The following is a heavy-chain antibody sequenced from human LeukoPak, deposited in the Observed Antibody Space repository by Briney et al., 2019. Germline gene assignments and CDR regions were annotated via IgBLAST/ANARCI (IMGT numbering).Heavy chain of an antibody. D-gene: IGHD5-12*01. Sequence: PSEPLSLTCTVSGVSISSYYWSWIRQPPGKGLEWFAYISYSGSTNYHPSLRSRVTISIDTSKNHFSLNLNSVSAADTAVYYCARQSSGYDLGPFAYWGQGTRVTVSS. CDR1: GVSISSYY. J-gene: IGHJ4*02. CDR2: ISYSGST. V-gene: IGHV4-59*08. CDR3: ARQSSGYDLGPFAY.